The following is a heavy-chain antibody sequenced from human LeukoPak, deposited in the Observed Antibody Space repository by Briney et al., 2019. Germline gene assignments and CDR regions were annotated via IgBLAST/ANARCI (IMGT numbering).Heavy chain of an antibody. CDR3: AKAPRLGNGVS. J-gene: IGHJ5*02. CDR1: GFTFSSYW. V-gene: IGHV3-74*01. Sequence: GGSLRLSCAASGFTFSSYWMHWVRQAPGKGLVWVSRINSDGSSTSYADSVKGRFTISRDNSKNTLYLQMNSLRAEDTAVYYCAKAPRLGNGVSWGQGTLVTVSS. CDR2: INSDGSST. D-gene: IGHD2-8*01.